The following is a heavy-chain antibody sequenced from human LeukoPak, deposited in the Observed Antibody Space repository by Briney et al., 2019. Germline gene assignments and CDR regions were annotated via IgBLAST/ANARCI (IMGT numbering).Heavy chain of an antibody. D-gene: IGHD3-22*01. CDR3: AREQYYYDSSGSGAFDI. J-gene: IGHJ3*02. CDR1: GGSISSSSYY. V-gene: IGHV4-39*07. CDR2: IYYSGST. Sequence: PSETLSLTCTVSGGSISSSSYYWGWIRQPPGKGLEWIGSIYYSGSTYYNPSLKSRVTISVDTSKNQFSLKLSSVTAADTAVYYCAREQYYYDSSGSGAFDIWGQGTMVTVSS.